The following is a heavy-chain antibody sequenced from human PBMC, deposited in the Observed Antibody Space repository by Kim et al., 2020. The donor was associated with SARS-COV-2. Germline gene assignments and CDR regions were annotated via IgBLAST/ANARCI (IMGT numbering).Heavy chain of an antibody. CDR2: GGST. J-gene: IGHJ4*02. Sequence: GGSTSSAQKFQGRATMTRETSTSTVYMELSSLRSEDTAVYYCARFAPFDYWGQGTLVTVSS. CDR3: ARFAPFDY. V-gene: IGHV1-46*01.